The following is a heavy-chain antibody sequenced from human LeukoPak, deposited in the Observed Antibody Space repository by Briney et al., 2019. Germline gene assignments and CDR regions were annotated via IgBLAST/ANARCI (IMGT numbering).Heavy chain of an antibody. V-gene: IGHV3-33*01. J-gene: IGHJ4*02. CDR2: IWYDGSNK. D-gene: IGHD5/OR15-5a*01. Sequence: PGGSLRLSCAASGFTFSSYGMHWVRQAPGKGLEWVAVIWYDGSNKYYADSVKGRFTISRDNSKNTLYLQMNSLRAEGTAVYYCARDQTSTLPLGLIDSWGQGTLVTVSS. CDR3: ARDQTSTLPLGLIDS. CDR1: GFTFSSYG.